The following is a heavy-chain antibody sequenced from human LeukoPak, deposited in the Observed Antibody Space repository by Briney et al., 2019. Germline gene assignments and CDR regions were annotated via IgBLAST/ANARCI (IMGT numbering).Heavy chain of an antibody. J-gene: IGHJ4*02. CDR2: ISYDGINK. CDR1: GFTFSSYG. D-gene: IGHD3-22*01. V-gene: IGHV3-30*18. Sequence: GGSLRLSCAASGFTFSSYGMHWVREAPGKGLEWVAVISYDGINKYYADSVKGRFTISRDNSKNMLYLQMNSLRAEDTAVYYCAKGFAYYYDSSGYQIDYWGQGTLVTFSS. CDR3: AKGFAYYYDSSGYQIDY.